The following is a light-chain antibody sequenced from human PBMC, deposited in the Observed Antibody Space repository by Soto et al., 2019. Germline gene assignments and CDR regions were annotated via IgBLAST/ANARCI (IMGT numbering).Light chain of an antibody. J-gene: IGKJ5*01. Sequence: DIQMTQSPSSLSASVGDRVTITCRASQSISNYLNWYQQKQGKAPKLLIYAASSLQSGVPSRFSGSGSGTDFTLTISSLQPDDVATYYCQQRYSSITFGQGTRLQIK. CDR3: QQRYSSIT. CDR2: AAS. V-gene: IGKV1-39*01. CDR1: QSISNY.